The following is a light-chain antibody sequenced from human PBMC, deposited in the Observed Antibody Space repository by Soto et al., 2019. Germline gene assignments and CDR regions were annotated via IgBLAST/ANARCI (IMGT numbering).Light chain of an antibody. J-gene: IGKJ1*01. CDR3: MQALQTPRT. CDR1: QSLVHSNGYNY. V-gene: IGKV2-28*01. Sequence: DIVMTQSPLSLPVTPGEPASISCRSSQSLVHSNGYNYLDWYQQKPGQSPQLLIFLASTRVSGVPDRFSGSGSGTNFTLKISRVEAEDVGVYYCMQALQTPRTFGQGTKV. CDR2: LAS.